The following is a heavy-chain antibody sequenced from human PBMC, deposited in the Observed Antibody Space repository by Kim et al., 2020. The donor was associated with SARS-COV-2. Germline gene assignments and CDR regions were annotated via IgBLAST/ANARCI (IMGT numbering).Heavy chain of an antibody. CDR3: ASLSNAYYWDKFDY. J-gene: IGHJ4*02. CDR1: GFTFSSYW. Sequence: GGSLRLSCVASGFTFSSYWMSWVRQAPGKGLEWVSRVNSNGSSTSYADSVKGRFTISRDKARNTLYLQMNSLRAEDTAVYYCASLSNAYYWDKFDYWGQGTLVTVSS. CDR2: VNSNGSST. V-gene: IGHV3-74*01. D-gene: IGHD2-8*01.